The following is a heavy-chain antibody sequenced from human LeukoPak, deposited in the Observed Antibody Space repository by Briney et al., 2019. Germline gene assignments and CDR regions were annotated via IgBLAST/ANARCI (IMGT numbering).Heavy chain of an antibody. CDR3: VKQGQFYYDSSGYNPLED. V-gene: IGHV3-23*01. CDR1: GFAFSNFA. CDR2: LSGTGDTT. Sequence: GGSLRLSCAASGFAFSNFAMDWVRQAPGKGLEWVSALSGTGDTTDYADSVKGRFTISRDNSKNTLYLQMKSLRAADTAMYYCVKQGQFYYDSSGYNPLEDWGQGTLVTVSS. D-gene: IGHD3-22*01. J-gene: IGHJ4*02.